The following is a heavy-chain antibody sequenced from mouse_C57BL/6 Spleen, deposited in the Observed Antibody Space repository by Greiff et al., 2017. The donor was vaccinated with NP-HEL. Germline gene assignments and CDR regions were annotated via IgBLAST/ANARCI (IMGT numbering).Heavy chain of an antibody. J-gene: IGHJ2*01. V-gene: IGHV5-16*01. CDR2: INYDGSST. Sequence: EVQLVESEGGLVQPGSSMKLSCTASGFTFSDYYMAWVRQVPEKGLEWVANINYDGSSTYYLDSLKSRFIISRDNAKNILYLQMSSLKSEDTATYYCARERNYDYGGYYFDYWGQGTTLTVSS. D-gene: IGHD2-4*01. CDR3: ARERNYDYGGYYFDY. CDR1: GFTFSDYY.